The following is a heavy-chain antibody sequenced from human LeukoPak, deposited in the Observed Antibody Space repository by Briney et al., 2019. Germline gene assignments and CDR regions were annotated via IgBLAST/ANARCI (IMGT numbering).Heavy chain of an antibody. CDR1: GGSIGRDC. V-gene: IGHV4-59*01. J-gene: IGHJ4*02. CDR2: ISNTGGT. Sequence: SETLSLTCSVSGGSIGRDCWSWLRQPPGKGLEWIGYISNTGGTKYNPSLKSRVTISVDTSQNQFSLRLTSVTAADTAVYYCARSFDVLTGYVDFWGQGTLVTVSS. D-gene: IGHD3-9*01. CDR3: ARSFDVLTGYVDF.